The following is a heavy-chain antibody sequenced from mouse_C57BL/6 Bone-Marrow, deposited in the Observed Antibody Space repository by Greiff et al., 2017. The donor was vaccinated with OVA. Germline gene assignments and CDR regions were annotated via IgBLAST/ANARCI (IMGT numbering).Heavy chain of an antibody. CDR1: GFTFSSYG. J-gene: IGHJ2*01. D-gene: IGHD1-1*01. V-gene: IGHV5-6*01. CDR2: ISSGGSYT. Sequence: EVQLVESGGDLVKPGGSLKLSCAASGFTFSSYGMSWVRQTPDKRLEWVATISSGGSYTYYPDSVKGRFTISRDNAKNTLYLQMSSLKSEDTAMYYCARPVLLRFLDYWGQGTTLTVSS. CDR3: ARPVLLRFLDY.